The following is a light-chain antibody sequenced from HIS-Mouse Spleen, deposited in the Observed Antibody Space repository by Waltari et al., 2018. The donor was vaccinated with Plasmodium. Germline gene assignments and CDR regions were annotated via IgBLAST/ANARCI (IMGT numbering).Light chain of an antibody. CDR3: QQYGSLPYT. J-gene: IGKJ2*01. CDR2: GAS. Sequence: EIVLTQSPGTLSLSPGERATLSCRASQSVSSSYLAWYQQKPGQAPMLLIYGASSRATGIPDRFSGSGSGTDFTLTISRLEPEDFAVYYCQQYGSLPYTFGQGTKLEIK. V-gene: IGKV3-20*01. CDR1: QSVSSSY.